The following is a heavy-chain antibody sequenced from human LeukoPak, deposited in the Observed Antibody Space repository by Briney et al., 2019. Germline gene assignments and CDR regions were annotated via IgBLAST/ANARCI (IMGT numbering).Heavy chain of an antibody. CDR2: TYYGSKWYN. Sequence: SQTLSLTCAISGDSVSTNSAAWNWIRQSPSRGLEWLGRTYYGSKWYNDYGVSVKSRITITPDTSKNQFSLQLNSVTPEDTAVYYCARGGIGYCTSTSCSFDSWGQGTLVTVSS. D-gene: IGHD2-2*01. J-gene: IGHJ4*02. CDR3: ARGGIGYCTSTSCSFDS. CDR1: GDSVSTNSAA. V-gene: IGHV6-1*01.